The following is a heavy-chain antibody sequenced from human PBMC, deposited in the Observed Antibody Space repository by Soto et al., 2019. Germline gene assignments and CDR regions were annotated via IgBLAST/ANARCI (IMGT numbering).Heavy chain of an antibody. D-gene: IGHD1-1*01. CDR2: INPSGGST. V-gene: IGHV1-46*03. J-gene: IGHJ4*02. Sequence: QVQLVQSGAEVKKPGASVKVSCKASGYTFTSYYMHWVRQAPGQGLEWMGIINPSGGSTSYAQKFQGRGTMTRDTSTGTVYMELSSLRSEDTAVYYCARGGYNWNVDYWGQGTLVTVSS. CDR3: ARGGYNWNVDY. CDR1: GYTFTSYY.